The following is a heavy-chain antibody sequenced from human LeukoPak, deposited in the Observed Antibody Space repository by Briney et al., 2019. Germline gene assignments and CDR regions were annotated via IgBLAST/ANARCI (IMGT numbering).Heavy chain of an antibody. CDR2: FYIDGRA. CDR3: ARDRRRLRGQNGDGDAFDI. D-gene: IGHD2-8*01. CDR1: GFSVGGNY. J-gene: IGHJ3*02. V-gene: IGHV3-53*01. Sequence: GGSLRLFCTASGFSVGGNYISWVRQAPGKGLERVSIFYIDGRAFHAASVKGRFTMSRDISKNSVDLQMNSLRAEDTAVYFCARDRRRLRGQNGDGDAFDIWGQGTRVTVSS.